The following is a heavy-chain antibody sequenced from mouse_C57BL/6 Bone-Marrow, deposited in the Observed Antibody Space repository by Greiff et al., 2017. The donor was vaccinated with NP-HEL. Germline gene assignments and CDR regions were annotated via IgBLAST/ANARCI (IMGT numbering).Heavy chain of an antibody. CDR3: ARLILPITPVVPDWYFDV. D-gene: IGHD1-1*01. Sequence: QVHVKQSGAELARPGASVKLSCKASGYTFTSYGISWVKQRTGQGLEWIGEIYPRSGNTYYNEKFKGKATLTADKSSSTAYMELRSLTSEDSAVYFCARLILPITPVVPDWYFDVWGTGTTVTVSS. CDR1: GYTFTSYG. J-gene: IGHJ1*03. V-gene: IGHV1-81*01. CDR2: IYPRSGNT.